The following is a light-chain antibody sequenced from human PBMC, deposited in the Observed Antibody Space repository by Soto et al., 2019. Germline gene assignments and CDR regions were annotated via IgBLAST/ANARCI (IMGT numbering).Light chain of an antibody. CDR2: GAS. CDR3: QQYGSSPRT. Sequence: ESVLAQSPGNPSLSPGGRATLSCRASQSVSNNYLAWYQQKPGQAPRLLIYGASNRATGIPDRFSGSGSGTDFTLTISGLEPEDFALYYCQQYGSSPRTFGQGTKVDIK. V-gene: IGKV3-20*01. J-gene: IGKJ1*01. CDR1: QSVSNNY.